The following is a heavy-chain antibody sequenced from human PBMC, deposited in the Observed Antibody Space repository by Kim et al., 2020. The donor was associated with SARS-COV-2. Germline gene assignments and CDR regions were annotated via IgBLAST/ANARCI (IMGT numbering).Heavy chain of an antibody. V-gene: IGHV3-30*03. Sequence: GGSLRLSCAASGFTFSSYGMHWVRQAPGMGLEWVAVISYDGSDKYSADSVKGRFTISRDNSKNTLYLQMNSLRPEDTAVYYCARETSGCPDYWGQGTLVTVSS. CDR1: GFTFSSYG. CDR3: ARETSGCPDY. D-gene: IGHD6-19*01. CDR2: ISYDGSDK. J-gene: IGHJ4*02.